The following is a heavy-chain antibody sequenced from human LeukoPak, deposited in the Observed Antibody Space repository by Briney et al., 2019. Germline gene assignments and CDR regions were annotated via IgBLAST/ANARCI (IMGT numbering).Heavy chain of an antibody. Sequence: PGRSLRLSCAASGVSFSSYGMHWVRQAPGKGLEWVAVISYDGSNKCYADSVKGRFTISRDNSKNTLYLQMNSLRAEDTAVYYCAKSKSLIVATTGPDAFDIWGQGTMVTVSS. CDR1: GVSFSSYG. CDR2: ISYDGSNK. D-gene: IGHD5-12*01. J-gene: IGHJ3*02. CDR3: AKSKSLIVATTGPDAFDI. V-gene: IGHV3-30*18.